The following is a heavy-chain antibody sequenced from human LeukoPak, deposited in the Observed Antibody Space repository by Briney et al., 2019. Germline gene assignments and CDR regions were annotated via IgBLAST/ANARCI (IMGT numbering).Heavy chain of an antibody. Sequence: GGSLRLSCATSGFTFNGSALHWVRQASGQGLEWVGRIRSKAHRYATAYAASVKGRFTVSRDDSKNMAYLQMNSLKAEDTAIYYCTRRHYGDYVVDNWGQGTLVTVSS. CDR3: TRRHYGDYVVDN. CDR1: GFTFNGSA. V-gene: IGHV3-73*01. CDR2: IRSKAHRYAT. J-gene: IGHJ4*02. D-gene: IGHD4-17*01.